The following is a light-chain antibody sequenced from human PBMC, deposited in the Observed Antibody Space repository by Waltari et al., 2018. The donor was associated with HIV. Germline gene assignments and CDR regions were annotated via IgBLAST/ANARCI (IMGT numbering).Light chain of an antibody. J-gene: IGKJ4*01. CDR3: QQYGTFLT. Sequence: EIVLTQSPGTLSLSPGERATLSCRASQSVRSKYLVWYQQRPGQAPRLLIYDASSRATGSPDRFSGSGSGTDFTLTISRLEPEDFAMYYCQQYGTFLTFGGGTKVEIK. CDR2: DAS. CDR1: QSVRSKY. V-gene: IGKV3-20*01.